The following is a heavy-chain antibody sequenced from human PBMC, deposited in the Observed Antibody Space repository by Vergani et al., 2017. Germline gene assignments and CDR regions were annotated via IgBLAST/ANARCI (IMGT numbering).Heavy chain of an antibody. D-gene: IGHD3-16*02. CDR1: GFTFSSYE. CDR3: TTDFVYDYVWGSYRPY. Sequence: EVQLVESGGGLVQPGGSLRLSCAASGFTFSSYEMNWVRQAPGKGLEWVSYISSSGSTIYYADSVKGRFTISRDNAKNSLYLQMNSLKTEDTAMYYCTTDFVYDYVWGSYRPYWGQGTLVTVSA. J-gene: IGHJ4*02. V-gene: IGHV3-48*03. CDR2: ISSSGSTI.